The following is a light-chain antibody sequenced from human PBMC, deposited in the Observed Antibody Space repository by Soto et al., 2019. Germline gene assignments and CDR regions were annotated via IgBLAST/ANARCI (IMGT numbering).Light chain of an antibody. V-gene: IGKV1-39*01. CDR2: AAS. Sequence: DIQMTQSPSSLSSSLGDRVTITCRASQSISSYLTWYQQKPGKAPKLLIYAASSLPSGVPYRFSGSGSGTDFTPTINSLQPEDFATYYCQQSYSAPRTFGQGTKVDI. J-gene: IGKJ1*01. CDR1: QSISSY. CDR3: QQSYSAPRT.